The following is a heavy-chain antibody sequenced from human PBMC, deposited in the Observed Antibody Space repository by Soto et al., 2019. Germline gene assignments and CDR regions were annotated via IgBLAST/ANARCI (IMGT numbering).Heavy chain of an antibody. CDR3: AKDPQQLFWAPPDV. CDR1: GFTFSSYG. J-gene: IGHJ6*02. V-gene: IGHV3-30*18. D-gene: IGHD6-13*01. Sequence: PGGSLSLSCAASGFTFSSYGMHWVRQAPGKGLEWVAVISYDGSNKYYADSVKGRFTISRDNSKNTLYLQMNSLRAEDTAVYYCAKDPQQLFWAPPDVWGQGTTVTVSS. CDR2: ISYDGSNK.